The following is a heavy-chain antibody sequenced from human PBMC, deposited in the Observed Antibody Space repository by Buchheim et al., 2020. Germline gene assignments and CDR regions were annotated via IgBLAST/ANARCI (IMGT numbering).Heavy chain of an antibody. CDR3: ARDISYDSSGYYPPEYFDY. D-gene: IGHD3-22*01. CDR1: GFTFSSYS. J-gene: IGHJ4*02. CDR2: FSSISITI. V-gene: IGHV3-48*02. Sequence: EVQLVESGGGLVQPGGSLRLSCAASGFTFSSYSMNWVRKAPGKGLEWVSSFSSISITIYYAAPVKGRFTISRDKARNPRYLQMNSLRDEDTAVYYCARDISYDSSGYYPPEYFDYWGQGTL.